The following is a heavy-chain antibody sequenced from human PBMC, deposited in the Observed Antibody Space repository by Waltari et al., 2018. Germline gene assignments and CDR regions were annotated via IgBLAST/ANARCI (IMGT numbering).Heavy chain of an antibody. V-gene: IGHV3-48*01. J-gene: IGHJ3*02. Sequence: EVQLVESGGGLTQPGGSLRLSCAASGFSFSNDPMNWVRQAPGKGREWVAHIRSGGGTKQYADSVKGRFTISRDNAKNAVYLEMMGLRVEDTAVYYCARDHDYAFDIWGQGTMVTVSS. D-gene: IGHD2-21*02. CDR1: GFSFSNDP. CDR3: ARDHDYAFDI. CDR2: IRSGGGTK.